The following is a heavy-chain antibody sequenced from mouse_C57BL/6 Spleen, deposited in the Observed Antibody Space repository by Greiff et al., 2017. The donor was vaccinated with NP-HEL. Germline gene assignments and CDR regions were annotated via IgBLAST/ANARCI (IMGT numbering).Heavy chain of an antibody. J-gene: IGHJ4*01. CDR1: GYSITSGYD. V-gene: IGHV3-1*01. D-gene: IGHD1-1*01. Sequence: EVQLKESGPGMVKPSQSLSLTCTVTGYSITSGYDWHWIRHFPGNKLEWMGYISYSGSTNYNPSLKSRISITHDTSKNHFFLKLNSVTTEDTATYYCASGSSYYYAMDYWGQGTSVTVSS. CDR2: ISYSGST. CDR3: ASGSSYYYAMDY.